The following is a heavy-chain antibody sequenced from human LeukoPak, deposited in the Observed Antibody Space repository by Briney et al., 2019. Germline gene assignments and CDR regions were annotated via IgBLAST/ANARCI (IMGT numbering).Heavy chain of an antibody. Sequence: GGSLRLSCTGSGFTFEYCAMSWVRQAPGKGLEWVSFIRSKAYGGTPEYAASVKGRFTISRDDSKSIAYLQLDSLKSEDTAVYFCTRIGTSGGEFDYWGQGTLVTVSS. D-gene: IGHD1-7*01. CDR3: TRIGTSGGEFDY. J-gene: IGHJ4*02. CDR2: IRSKAYGGTP. CDR1: GFTFEYCA. V-gene: IGHV3-49*02.